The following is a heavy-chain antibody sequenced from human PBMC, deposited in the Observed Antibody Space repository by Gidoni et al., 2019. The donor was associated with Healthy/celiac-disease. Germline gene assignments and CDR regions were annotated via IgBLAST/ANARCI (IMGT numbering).Heavy chain of an antibody. CDR1: GFTLSSYG. Sequence: QVQLVESGGGVVQPGRSLRLSCAASGFTLSSYGMHWVRQAPGKGLEWVAVISYDGSNKYYADSVKGRFTISRDNSKNTLYLQMNSLRAEDTAVYYCARDARASSSQGGFDYWGQGTLVTVSS. V-gene: IGHV3-30*03. CDR2: ISYDGSNK. J-gene: IGHJ4*02. CDR3: ARDARASSSQGGFDY. D-gene: IGHD6-13*01.